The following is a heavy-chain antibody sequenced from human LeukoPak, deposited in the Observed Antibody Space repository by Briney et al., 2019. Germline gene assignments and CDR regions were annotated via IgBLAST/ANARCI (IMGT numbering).Heavy chain of an antibody. Sequence: PSETLSLTCTVSGGSISSYYWSWIRQPPGKGLEWIGYIYYIRNTNYNPSLKSRVIMSLDPSKNQFSLKLNSVTAADTAVYYCARTQSQSGSYRYYFGYWGQGTLVTVSS. CDR1: GGSISSYY. J-gene: IGHJ4*02. CDR3: ARTQSQSGSYRYYFGY. CDR2: IYYIRNT. V-gene: IGHV4-59*01. D-gene: IGHD1-26*01.